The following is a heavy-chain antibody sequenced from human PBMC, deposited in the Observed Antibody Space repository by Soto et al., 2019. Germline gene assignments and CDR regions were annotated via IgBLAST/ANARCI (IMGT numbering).Heavy chain of an antibody. Sequence: SLKLCCKASGGTFSSYTISWVRQAPGQGLEWMGGIIPIFGTANYAQKFQGRVTITADESTSTAYMELSSLRSEDTAVYYCAREISREYRSGLRDYSAQGSLVIVSS. CDR2: IIPIFGTA. CDR1: GGTFSSYT. J-gene: IGHJ4*02. D-gene: IGHD6-19*01. V-gene: IGHV1-69*13. CDR3: AREISREYRSGLRDY.